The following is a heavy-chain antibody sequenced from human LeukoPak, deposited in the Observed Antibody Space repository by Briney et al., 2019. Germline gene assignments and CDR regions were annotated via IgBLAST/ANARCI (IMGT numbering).Heavy chain of an antibody. CDR2: ISSSSSTM. J-gene: IGHJ4*02. CDR1: GFTFSSYG. Sequence: GGSLRLSCAASGFTFSSYGMNWVRQAPGKGLVWVSYISSSSSTMSYADSVKGRFTISRDNAKNSLYLQMNSLRAEDTAVYYCARGGAARPDYWGQGTLVTVSS. V-gene: IGHV3-48*01. CDR3: ARGGAARPDY. D-gene: IGHD6-6*01.